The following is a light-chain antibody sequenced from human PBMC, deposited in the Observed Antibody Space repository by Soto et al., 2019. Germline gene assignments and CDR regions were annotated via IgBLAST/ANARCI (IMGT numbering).Light chain of an antibody. CDR2: DAS. CDR1: QSLSSW. V-gene: IGKV1-5*01. J-gene: IGKJ1*01. Sequence: DIQMTQSPSTLSASVGDRVTITCRASQSLSSWLAWYQQKPGKAPNLLIYDASSLKSGVPSRFSGSGSGTEFTLTISSLQPDDFSTYFCQQYDSYPWTFGQGTKVEIK. CDR3: QQYDSYPWT.